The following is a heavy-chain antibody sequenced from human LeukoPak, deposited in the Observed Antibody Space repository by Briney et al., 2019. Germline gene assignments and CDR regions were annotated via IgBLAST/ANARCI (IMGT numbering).Heavy chain of an antibody. Sequence: ASVKVSCKASGYTFTNYYMHWVRQAPGQGLEWMGIINPSGGSTSYAQRFQVRVTMTRDTSASTLYMELSSLRSEDTAVYYCARDAYDSSGSHEPELLDYWGQGTLVTVPS. CDR1: GYTFTNYY. CDR2: INPSGGST. CDR3: ARDAYDSSGSHEPELLDY. D-gene: IGHD3-22*01. J-gene: IGHJ4*02. V-gene: IGHV1-46*01.